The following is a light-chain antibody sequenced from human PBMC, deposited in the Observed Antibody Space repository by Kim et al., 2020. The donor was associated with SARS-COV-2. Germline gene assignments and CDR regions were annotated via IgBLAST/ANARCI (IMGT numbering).Light chain of an antibody. Sequence: LSPGEMATRACRASQSFSSSYLAWYQLKPGQAPRLLIYGASSRATGIPDRFSGSGSGTDFTLTISRLEPEDVAVYYCQQYGYSLSFGGGTKVDIK. CDR1: QSFSSSY. V-gene: IGKV3-20*01. J-gene: IGKJ4*01. CDR3: QQYGYSLS. CDR2: GAS.